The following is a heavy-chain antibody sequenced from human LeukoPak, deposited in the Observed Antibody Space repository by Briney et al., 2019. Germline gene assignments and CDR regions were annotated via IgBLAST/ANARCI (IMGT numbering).Heavy chain of an antibody. Sequence: SVKVSCKASGGTFSTYPFHWVRQAPGQGLEWMGRITPSFTTATYAQKFQGRVTITADTSTSTVYLELSSLTSEDTAVYYCARDQEIYYMSFGALDIWGQGTMVTISS. V-gene: IGHV1-69*06. CDR1: GGTFSTYP. CDR2: ITPSFTTA. D-gene: IGHD3-22*01. CDR3: ARDQEIYYMSFGALDI. J-gene: IGHJ3*02.